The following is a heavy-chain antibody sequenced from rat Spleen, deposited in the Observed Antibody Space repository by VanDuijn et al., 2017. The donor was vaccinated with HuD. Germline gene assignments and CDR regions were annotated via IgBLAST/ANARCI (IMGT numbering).Heavy chain of an antibody. Sequence: EVQLVESGGGLVQPGRSLKLSCAASGFTFSDYNMAWVRQAPKKGLEWVATIVYVTSSTYYRDSVKGRFTISRTNAKNTLYLKMSSLRAEDTASYYCARHGIYNNYGWFAYWGQGTLVTVSS. CDR3: ARHGIYNNYGWFAY. CDR2: IVYVTSST. D-gene: IGHD1-10*01. J-gene: IGHJ3*01. CDR1: GFTFSDYN. V-gene: IGHV5-7*01.